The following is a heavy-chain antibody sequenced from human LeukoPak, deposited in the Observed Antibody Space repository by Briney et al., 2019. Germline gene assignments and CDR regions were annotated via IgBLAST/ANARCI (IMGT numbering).Heavy chain of an antibody. Sequence: PSETLSLTCTVSGGSISSYYWSWIRQPAGKGLEWIVRIYTRGSTNYNPSLKSRVTISVDTSKNQFSLRLSSVTSADTAVYYCARHTYYYDSSGYRAVLFDYWGQGTLVTVSS. D-gene: IGHD3-22*01. CDR3: ARHTYYYDSSGYRAVLFDY. J-gene: IGHJ4*02. CDR2: IYTRGST. CDR1: GGSISSYY. V-gene: IGHV4-4*07.